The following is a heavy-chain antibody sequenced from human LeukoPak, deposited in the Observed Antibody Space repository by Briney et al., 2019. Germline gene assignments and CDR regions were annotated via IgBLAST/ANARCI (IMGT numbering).Heavy chain of an antibody. D-gene: IGHD4-17*01. CDR2: IYTSGST. CDR3: ARDTVTNPFDY. Sequence: SETLSLTCTVSGGSIGSNYWTWIRQPAGKGLEWIGRIYTSGSTNYNPSLKSRVTMSVDTSKNQFSLKLSSVTAADTAVYYCARDTVTNPFDYWGQGTLVTVSS. CDR1: GGSIGSNY. V-gene: IGHV4-4*07. J-gene: IGHJ4*02.